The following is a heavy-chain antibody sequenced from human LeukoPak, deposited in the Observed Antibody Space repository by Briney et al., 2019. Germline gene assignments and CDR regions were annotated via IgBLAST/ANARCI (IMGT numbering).Heavy chain of an antibody. Sequence: GGSLRLSCAASGFTFSSYSMHWVRQAPGKGLEWVAVISYDGSNKYYADSVKGRFTMSRDNSKKTLFLQMNSLRAEDTAVYYCARSFWSGNRLSLDYWGQGTLVTVSS. CDR1: GFTFSSYS. CDR3: ARSFWSGNRLSLDY. V-gene: IGHV3-30-3*01. D-gene: IGHD3-3*01. CDR2: ISYDGSNK. J-gene: IGHJ4*02.